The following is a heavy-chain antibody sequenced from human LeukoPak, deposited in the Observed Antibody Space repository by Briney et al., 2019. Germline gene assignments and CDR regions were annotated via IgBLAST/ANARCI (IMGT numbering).Heavy chain of an antibody. J-gene: IGHJ4*02. Sequence: ASVKVSCKASGYTFTSYYMHWVRQAPGQGLEWMGIINPSGGSTSYAQKFQGRATMTRDTSTSTVYMELSSLRFEDTAVYYCARGRWGLVGATGYFDYWGQGTLVTVSS. V-gene: IGHV1-46*01. CDR2: INPSGGST. CDR1: GYTFTSYY. D-gene: IGHD1-26*01. CDR3: ARGRWGLVGATGYFDY.